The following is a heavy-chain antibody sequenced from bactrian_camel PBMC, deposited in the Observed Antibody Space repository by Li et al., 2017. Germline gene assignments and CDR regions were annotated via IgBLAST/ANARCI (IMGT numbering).Heavy chain of an antibody. CDR1: GDTYC. CDR3: AAATFSSCRSAYGTMRPRRDFGF. Sequence: QVQLVESGGASVQTGGSLKLSCAASGDTYCMGWFRQGPGQEREGVAGMDSDNSASYANSVKGRFTISKDNAKNTLYLQMHSLKPEGTAIYYCAAATFSSCRSAYGTMRPRRDFGFWGQGTQVTVS. V-gene: IGHV3S53*01. J-gene: IGHJ6*01. CDR2: MDSDNSA. D-gene: IGHD4*01.